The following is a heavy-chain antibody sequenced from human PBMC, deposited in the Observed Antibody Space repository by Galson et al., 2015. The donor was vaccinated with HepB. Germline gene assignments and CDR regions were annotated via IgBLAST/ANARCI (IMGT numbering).Heavy chain of an antibody. D-gene: IGHD6-13*01. CDR1: GFTFSSYG. CDR2: IWYDGSNK. Sequence: SLRLSCAASGFTFSSYGMHWVRQAPGKGLEWVAVIWYDGSNKYYADSVKGRFTISRDNSKNTLYLQMNSLRAEDTAVYYCARNKGIAFFDYWGQGTLVTVSS. J-gene: IGHJ4*02. CDR3: ARNKGIAFFDY. V-gene: IGHV3-33*01.